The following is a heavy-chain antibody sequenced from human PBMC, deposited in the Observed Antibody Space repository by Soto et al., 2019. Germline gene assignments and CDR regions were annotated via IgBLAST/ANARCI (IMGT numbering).Heavy chain of an antibody. Sequence: QVQLVESGGGVVQPGRSLRLSCAASGFTFSSYGMHWVRQAPGKGLEWVAVISSDGSNKYYADSVKGRFTISRDNSKNTLYLQMNSLRAGDTAVYYCAKSSGWRQNVDYWGQGTLVTVSS. J-gene: IGHJ4*02. CDR2: ISSDGSNK. CDR1: GFTFSSYG. CDR3: AKSSGWRQNVDY. D-gene: IGHD6-19*01. V-gene: IGHV3-30*18.